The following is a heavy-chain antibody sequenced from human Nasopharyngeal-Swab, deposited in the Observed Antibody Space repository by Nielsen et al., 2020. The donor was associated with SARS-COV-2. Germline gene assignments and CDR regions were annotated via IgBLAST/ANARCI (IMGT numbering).Heavy chain of an antibody. D-gene: IGHD2-8*02. CDR1: GFTFSSSW. V-gene: IGHV3-7*01. CDR2: INQDGSAQ. CDR3: ARDRVFGYTGAWNSVFDY. J-gene: IGHJ4*02. Sequence: GGSLRLSCAVSGFTFSSSWMNWFRQAPEKGLEWVANINQDGSAQNYVDSVRGRLTISRDNTKNSLYLRMDSLRIEDTGVYYCARDRVFGYTGAWNSVFDYWGQGTLVAVSS.